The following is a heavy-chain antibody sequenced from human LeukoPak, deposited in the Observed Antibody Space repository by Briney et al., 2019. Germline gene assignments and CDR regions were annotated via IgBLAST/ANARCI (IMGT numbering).Heavy chain of an antibody. J-gene: IGHJ4*02. CDR3: AKAAAVYYYIDY. D-gene: IGHD6-13*01. Sequence: GGSLRLSCAASGFTFSSYAMSWVRQAPGTGLEWLSAISGSGGSTYHADSVKGRFTISRDNSKNTPYLQMNSLGAEDTAVYYCAKAAAVYYYIDYWGQGTLVTVSS. CDR2: ISGSGGST. CDR1: GFTFSSYA. V-gene: IGHV3-23*01.